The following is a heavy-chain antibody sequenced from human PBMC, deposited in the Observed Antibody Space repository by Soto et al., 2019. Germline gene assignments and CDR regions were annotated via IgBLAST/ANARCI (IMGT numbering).Heavy chain of an antibody. V-gene: IGHV4-39*01. CDR3: ARHPVLRYFDWLLYFDY. CDR1: GGSISSSSYY. D-gene: IGHD3-9*01. CDR2: IYYSGST. Sequence: SSETLSLTFTVSGGSISSSSYYWGWIRQPPGKGLEWIGSIYYSGSTYYNPSLKSRVTISVETSKNQFSLKLSSVTAADTAVYYCARHPVLRYFDWLLYFDYWGQGTLVTVSS. J-gene: IGHJ4*02.